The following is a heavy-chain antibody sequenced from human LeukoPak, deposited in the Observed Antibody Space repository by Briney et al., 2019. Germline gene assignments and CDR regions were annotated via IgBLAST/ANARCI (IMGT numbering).Heavy chain of an antibody. Sequence: GGSLRLSCAASGFTFSGYAMSWVRQAPGKGLEWVSALSDSGGRTYYANSVKGRFTISRDNSINTLYLQMNSLRAEDTAVYYCARKLYYGSSGYYAFDVWGQGTMVTVSS. J-gene: IGHJ3*01. V-gene: IGHV3-23*01. CDR2: LSDSGGRT. CDR3: ARKLYYGSSGYYAFDV. D-gene: IGHD3-22*01. CDR1: GFTFSGYA.